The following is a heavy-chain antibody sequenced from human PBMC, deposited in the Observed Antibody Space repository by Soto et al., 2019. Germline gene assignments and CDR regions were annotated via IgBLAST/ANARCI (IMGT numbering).Heavy chain of an antibody. CDR3: ASGFYAPHFDY. J-gene: IGHJ4*02. Sequence: SETLSLTCKVSGVSISSGSYYWSWIRQPPGKGLEWIGYIYYSGSTNYNPSLKSRVTISVDTSKNQFSLKLSSVTAADTAVYYCASGFYAPHFDYWGQGTLVTVS. D-gene: IGHD2-2*01. CDR1: GVSISSGSYY. CDR2: IYYSGST. V-gene: IGHV4-61*01.